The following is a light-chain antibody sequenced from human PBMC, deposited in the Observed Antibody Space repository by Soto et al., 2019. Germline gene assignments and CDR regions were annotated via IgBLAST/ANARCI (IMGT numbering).Light chain of an antibody. CDR3: QQRGNWPLT. CDR2: DAS. V-gene: IGKV3-11*01. Sequence: ETVLTQSPATLSLSPGVRATLSCRASQNIRDYLNWYQQKPGQAPRLLIYDASSRATGVPTRFSGSGFGTDFPLNNNHLGPEDFAIYYCQQRGNWPLTFAGGTNVEI. J-gene: IGKJ4*02. CDR1: QNIRDY.